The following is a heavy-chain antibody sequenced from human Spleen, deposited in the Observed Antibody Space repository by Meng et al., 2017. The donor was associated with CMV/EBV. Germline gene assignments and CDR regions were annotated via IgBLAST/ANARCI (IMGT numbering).Heavy chain of an antibody. Sequence: LSLTCAASGFTFSSYAMSWVRQAPGKGLEWVSAISGSGGSTYYADSVKGRFTISRDNSKNTLYLQTNSLRAEDTAVYYCAKDRFFQLLWGGWFDPWGQGTLVTVSS. D-gene: IGHD2-2*01. V-gene: IGHV3-23*01. J-gene: IGHJ5*02. CDR2: ISGSGGST. CDR3: AKDRFFQLLWGGWFDP. CDR1: GFTFSSYA.